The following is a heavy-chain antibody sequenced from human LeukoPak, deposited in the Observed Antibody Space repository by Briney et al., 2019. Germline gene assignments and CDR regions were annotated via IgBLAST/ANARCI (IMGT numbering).Heavy chain of an antibody. CDR2: FSYSGST. Sequence: KPSGTLSLTCSVSGVSISDYHWVWIRQPPAKGLEWMGYFSYSGSTRYNPSLKSRVTMSVDTSKNQFSLRLNSVAAADTAVYYCARMYSGTSYYFDFWGQGTLVTVSS. J-gene: IGHJ4*02. V-gene: IGHV4-59*01. CDR1: GVSISDYH. CDR3: ARMYSGTSYYFDF. D-gene: IGHD1-26*01.